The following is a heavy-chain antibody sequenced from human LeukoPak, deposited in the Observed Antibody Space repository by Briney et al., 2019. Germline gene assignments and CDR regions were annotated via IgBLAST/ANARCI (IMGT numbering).Heavy chain of an antibody. D-gene: IGHD2-15*01. V-gene: IGHV1-46*01. CDR3: AREGCSGGSCYSVSGGMDV. Sequence: ASVKVSCKASGYTFTSYYMHWVRRAPGQGLEWMGIINPSGGSTSYAQKFQGRVTMTRDTSTSTVYMELSSLRSEDTAVYYCAREGCSGGSCYSVSGGMDVWGQGTTVTVSS. J-gene: IGHJ6*02. CDR1: GYTFTSYY. CDR2: INPSGGST.